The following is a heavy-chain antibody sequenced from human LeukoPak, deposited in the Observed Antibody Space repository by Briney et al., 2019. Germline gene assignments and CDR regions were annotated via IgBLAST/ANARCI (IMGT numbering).Heavy chain of an antibody. Sequence: SVKVSCKASGGTFSSYAISWVRQAPGQGLEWMGRIIPIFGTANYAQKFQGRVTITTDESTSTAYMELSSLRSEDTVVYYCARSAVAATPFDPWGQGTLVTVSS. CDR3: ARSAVAATPFDP. CDR1: GGTFSSYA. V-gene: IGHV1-69*05. D-gene: IGHD2-15*01. J-gene: IGHJ5*02. CDR2: IIPIFGTA.